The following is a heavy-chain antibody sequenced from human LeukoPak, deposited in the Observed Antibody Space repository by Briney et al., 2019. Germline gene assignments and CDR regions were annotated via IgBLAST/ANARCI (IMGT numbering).Heavy chain of an antibody. V-gene: IGHV4-38-2*01. CDR2: IYHSGST. CDR1: GYSISSGYY. D-gene: IGHD2-2*01. CDR3: ARVVPAATEDYYFDY. Sequence: SETLSPTCAVSGYSISSGYYWGWIRQPPGKGLEWIGSIYHSGSTYYNPSLKSRVTISVDTSKNQFSLKLSSVTAADTAVYCCARVVPAATEDYYFDYWGQGTLVTVSS. J-gene: IGHJ4*02.